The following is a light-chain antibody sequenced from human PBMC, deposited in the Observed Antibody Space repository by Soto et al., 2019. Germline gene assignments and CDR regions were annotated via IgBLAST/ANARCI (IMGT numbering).Light chain of an antibody. CDR2: GTS. CDR1: QSVGSSY. J-gene: IGKJ4*01. Sequence: EIVLTQSPGTLSLSPGDTATLSCRASQSVGSSYLAWYQQKPGQAPRLLIYGTSSRATGIPDRFSGSGSGTDFTLTISRLEPEDFAVYYCQQFGTSPLTFGGGTKVEIK. V-gene: IGKV3-20*01. CDR3: QQFGTSPLT.